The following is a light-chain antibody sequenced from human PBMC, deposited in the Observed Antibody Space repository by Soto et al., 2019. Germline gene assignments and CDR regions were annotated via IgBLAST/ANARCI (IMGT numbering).Light chain of an antibody. CDR3: QQSYNTPLT. J-gene: IGKJ4*01. CDR2: AAS. V-gene: IGKV1-39*01. Sequence: DLQMTQSPSSLSASVGDRVTITCRASQSITNFLNWFQQKPGKAPKLLIYAASSLQSGVPARFSGTGSGTDFTLTISSLQPEDFATYYCQQSYNTPLTFGGGTKVEIK. CDR1: QSITNF.